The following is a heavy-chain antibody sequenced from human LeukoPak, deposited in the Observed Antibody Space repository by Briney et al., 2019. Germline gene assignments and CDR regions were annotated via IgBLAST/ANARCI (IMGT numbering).Heavy chain of an antibody. CDR3: ARHSGYSYGYAYYYYYMDV. CDR1: GGSISSSSYY. D-gene: IGHD5-18*01. Sequence: PSETLSLTCTVSGGSISSSSYYWGWIRQPPGKGLEWIGSIYYSGSTYYNPSHKSRVTISVDPSKNQFSLKLSSVTAADTAVYYCARHSGYSYGYAYYYYYMDVWGKGTTVTVSS. J-gene: IGHJ6*03. V-gene: IGHV4-39*01. CDR2: IYYSGST.